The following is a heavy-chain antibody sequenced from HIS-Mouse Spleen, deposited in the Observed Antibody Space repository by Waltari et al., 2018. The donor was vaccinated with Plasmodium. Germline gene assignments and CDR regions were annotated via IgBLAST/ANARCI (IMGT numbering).Heavy chain of an antibody. J-gene: IGHJ4*02. CDR1: GGSFSGYY. D-gene: IGHD2-15*01. V-gene: IGHV4-34*01. CDR2: IKHRGST. Sequence: QVQLQQRCAGLLTPSATLSLTCACYGGSFSGYYWSWIRHPPGKVLEWIGEIKHRGSTNYNPSLKSRVTISVDTSKNQFSLKLSSVTAADTAVYYCARLVVVASKDSYWGQGTLVTVSS. CDR3: ARLVVVASKDSY.